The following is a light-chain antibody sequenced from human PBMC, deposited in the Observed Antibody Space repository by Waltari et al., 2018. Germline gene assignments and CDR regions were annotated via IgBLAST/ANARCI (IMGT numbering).Light chain of an antibody. CDR1: QSVSTN. Sequence: EIVMTPSPGPLSVSPGGIANLSCRASQSVSTNLAWYQQKPGQAPRILIFDASTRATGVPGRFSGSGSGTDFTLTISRLQSQDFAVYYCQQYDDWPGTFGQGTKVEIK. V-gene: IGKV3-15*01. CDR2: DAS. CDR3: QQYDDWPGT. J-gene: IGKJ1*01.